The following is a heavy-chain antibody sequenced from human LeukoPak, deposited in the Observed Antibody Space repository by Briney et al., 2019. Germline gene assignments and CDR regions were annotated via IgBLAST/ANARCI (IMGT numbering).Heavy chain of an antibody. CDR2: INPNSGGT. J-gene: IGHJ5*02. Sequence: GASVKVSCKASGYTFTGYYMHWVRQAPGQGLEWMGWINPNSGGTNYAQNFQGRVNMTRDTSISTSYMELSRLRSDDTAVYYCARDPFRFGELSGYNWFDPWGQGTLVTVSS. D-gene: IGHD3-10*01. CDR3: ARDPFRFGELSGYNWFDP. V-gene: IGHV1-2*02. CDR1: GYTFTGYY.